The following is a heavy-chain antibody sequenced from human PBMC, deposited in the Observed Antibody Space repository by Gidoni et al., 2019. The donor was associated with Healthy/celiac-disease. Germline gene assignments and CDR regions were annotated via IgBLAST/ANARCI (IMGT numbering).Heavy chain of an antibody. CDR1: GFTFSSYG. J-gene: IGHJ4*02. CDR3: AREGSTYCSGGSCYSYYFDY. Sequence: QVQLVESGGGVVQPGRSLRLSCAASGFTFSSYGMHWVRQAPGKGLEWVAVIWYDGSNKYYADSVKGRFTISRDNSKNTLYLQMNSLRAEDTAVYYCAREGSTYCSGGSCYSYYFDYWGQGTLVTVSS. V-gene: IGHV3-33*01. CDR2: IWYDGSNK. D-gene: IGHD2-15*01.